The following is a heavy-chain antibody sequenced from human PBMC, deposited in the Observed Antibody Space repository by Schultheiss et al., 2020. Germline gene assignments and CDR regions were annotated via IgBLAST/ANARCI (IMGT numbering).Heavy chain of an antibody. V-gene: IGHV1-69*13. J-gene: IGHJ4*02. CDR3: ARGSYYDFWSAYQYYFDH. D-gene: IGHD3-3*01. Sequence: SVKVSCKASGGTFSSYAISWVRQAPGQGLEWMGGIIPIFGTANYAQKFQGRVTITADESTSTAYMELSSLRSEDTAVYYCARGSYYDFWSAYQYYFDHWGQGNRGTVSS. CDR1: GGTFSSYA. CDR2: IIPIFGTA.